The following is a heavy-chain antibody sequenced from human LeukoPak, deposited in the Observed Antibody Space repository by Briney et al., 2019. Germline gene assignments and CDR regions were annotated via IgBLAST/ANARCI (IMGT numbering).Heavy chain of an antibody. D-gene: IGHD6-13*01. CDR1: DGSISRGSYY. CDR2: IYTSGST. J-gene: IGHJ6*03. Sequence: SETLSLTCTVSDGSISRGSYYWSWIRQPAGKGLEWIGRIYTSGSTNYNPSLKSRVTISVDTSKNQFSLKLSSVTAADTAVYYCAREGIAAAGTDPGFYYYMDVWGKGTTVTISS. CDR3: AREGIAAAGTDPGFYYYMDV. V-gene: IGHV4-61*02.